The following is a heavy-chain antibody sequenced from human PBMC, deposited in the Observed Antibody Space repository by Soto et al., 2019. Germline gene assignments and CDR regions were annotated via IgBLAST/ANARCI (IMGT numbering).Heavy chain of an antibody. CDR1: GGSFSGYY. J-gene: IGHJ5*02. CDR3: ARGYRGSGYNWFDP. CDR2: INHSGST. D-gene: IGHD3-10*01. Sequence: QVQLQQWGAGLLKPSETLSLTCAVYGGSFSGYYWSWIRQPPGKGLEWIGEINHSGSTNYNPPLKSRVTISVDTSKNQFSLKLSSVTAADTAVYYCARGYRGSGYNWFDPWGQGTLVTVSS. V-gene: IGHV4-34*01.